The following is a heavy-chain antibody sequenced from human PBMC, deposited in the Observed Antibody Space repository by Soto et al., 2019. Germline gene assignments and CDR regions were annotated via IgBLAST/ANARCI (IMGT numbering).Heavy chain of an antibody. CDR1: GYIFTRSW. D-gene: IGHD3-10*01. J-gene: IGHJ4*02. CDR3: ASQGDSGTFDY. CDR2: IFPGDSET. V-gene: IGHV5-51*01. Sequence: EVQVVQSGAELKKPGESLKISCKGSGYIFTRSWIGWVRQMPGKGLEWMGIIFPGDSETRYSPSFQGQVTISADKSISTAYLQWSSLKASDTAMYYCASQGDSGTFDYWGQGTLVTVSS.